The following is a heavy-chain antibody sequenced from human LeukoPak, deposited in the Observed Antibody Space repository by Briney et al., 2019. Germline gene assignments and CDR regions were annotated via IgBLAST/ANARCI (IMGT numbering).Heavy chain of an antibody. J-gene: IGHJ6*04. CDR1: GFTFSSYA. CDR3: ARDRFQGNYYYGMDV. CDR2: ISYDGSNK. D-gene: IGHD3-10*01. V-gene: IGHV3-30*04. Sequence: GGSLRLSCAASGFTFSSYAMHWVRQAPGKRLEWVAVISYDGSNKYYADSVKGRFTISRDNSKNTLYLQMNSLRAEDTAVYYCARDRFQGNYYYGMDVWGKGTTVTVSS.